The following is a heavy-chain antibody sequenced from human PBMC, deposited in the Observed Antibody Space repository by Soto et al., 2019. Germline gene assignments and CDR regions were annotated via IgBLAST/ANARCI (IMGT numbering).Heavy chain of an antibody. V-gene: IGHV3-30-3*01. CDR3: ARASKWELLDGGFDY. Sequence: SLRLSCAASGFTFSSYAMHWVRQAPGKGLEWVAVISYDGSNKYYADSVKGRFTISRDNSKNTLYLQMNGLRAEDTAVYYCARASKWELLDGGFDYWGQGTLVTVSS. CDR1: GFTFSSYA. CDR2: ISYDGSNK. J-gene: IGHJ4*02. D-gene: IGHD1-26*01.